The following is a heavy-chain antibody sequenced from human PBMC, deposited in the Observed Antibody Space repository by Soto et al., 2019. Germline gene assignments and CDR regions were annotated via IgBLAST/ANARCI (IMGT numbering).Heavy chain of an antibody. CDR2: ISYDGSNK. J-gene: IGHJ4*02. V-gene: IGHV3-30*03. Sequence: QVQLVESGGGVVQPGRSLRLSCAAAGFTFSSYGMHWVRQAPGKGLEWVAVISYDGSNKYYADSVKGRFTISRDNSKNSLSLLMNSLRAEDTAVYYCARGKQVTVTRGLFDYWGQGTLVTVSS. CDR3: ARGKQVTVTRGLFDY. D-gene: IGHD4-17*01. CDR1: GFTFSSYG.